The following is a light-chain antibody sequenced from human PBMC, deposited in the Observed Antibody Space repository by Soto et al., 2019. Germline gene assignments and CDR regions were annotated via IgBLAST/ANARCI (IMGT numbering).Light chain of an antibody. CDR3: QEYDITPQT. J-gene: IGKJ1*01. CDR2: CAS. CDR1: QRVLYSSNNKDY. Sequence: DIVMTQSPDALAVSLGERATINCKSSQRVLYSSNNKDYLAWYQQKPGQPPKRLIYCASTRESVVPDRFRGSGSGTELTLTISSLQAEDEAVYYCQEYDITPQTFGQGTKVEIK. V-gene: IGKV4-1*01.